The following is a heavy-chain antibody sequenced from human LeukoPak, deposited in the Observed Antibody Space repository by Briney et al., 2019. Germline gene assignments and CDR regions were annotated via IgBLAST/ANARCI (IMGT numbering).Heavy chain of an antibody. Sequence: ASVTVSCKASGYTFTSYDINWVRQAPGQGLEWMGWMNPNSGNTGYAQKFQGRVTMTRNTSISTAYMELSSLRSEDTAVYYCAREAPIVVVNAVNAFDIWGQGTMVTVSS. D-gene: IGHD2-21*01. V-gene: IGHV1-8*01. J-gene: IGHJ3*02. CDR1: GYTFTSYD. CDR3: AREAPIVVVNAVNAFDI. CDR2: MNPNSGNT.